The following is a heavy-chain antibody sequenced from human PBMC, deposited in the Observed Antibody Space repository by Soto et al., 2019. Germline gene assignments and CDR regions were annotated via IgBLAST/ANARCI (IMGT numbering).Heavy chain of an antibody. CDR2: IIPIFGTA. D-gene: IGHD3-22*01. CDR3: ARAHIRGGGYYPLIGSGPDY. Sequence: SVKVSCKASGGTFSSYAVSWVRQAPGQGLEWMGGIIPIFGTANYAQKFQGRVTLTADESTSTAYMELSSLRSEDTAVYYCARAHIRGGGYYPLIGSGPDYWGQGTLVTVSS. CDR1: GGTFSSYA. J-gene: IGHJ4*02. V-gene: IGHV1-69*13.